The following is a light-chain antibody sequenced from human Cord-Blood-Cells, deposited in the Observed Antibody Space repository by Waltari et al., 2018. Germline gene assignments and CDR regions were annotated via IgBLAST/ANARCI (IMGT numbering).Light chain of an antibody. Sequence: EIVLTQSPGTLSLSPGKRTTLSCRASQSVSSSYLAWYQQKPGQAPRLFIDGASSRATGIPDRFSGSGSGTDFTLTISRLEPEDFAVYYCQQYGSSPTFGQGTKLEIK. CDR2: GAS. V-gene: IGKV3-20*01. CDR3: QQYGSSPT. CDR1: QSVSSSY. J-gene: IGKJ2*01.